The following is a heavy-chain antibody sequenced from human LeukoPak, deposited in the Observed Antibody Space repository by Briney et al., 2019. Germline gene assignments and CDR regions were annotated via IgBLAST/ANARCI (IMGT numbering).Heavy chain of an antibody. CDR3: ARLKQGIAAAGTYYYYMDV. CDR2: IYPGDSDT. D-gene: IGHD6-13*01. V-gene: IGHV5-51*01. Sequence: GESLKISCKGSGYSFTSYWIGWVRQMPGKGLEWMGIIYPGDSDTRYSPSFQGQVTISADKSISTAYLQWSSLKASDTAMYYCARLKQGIAAAGTYYYYMDVWGKGTTATVSS. CDR1: GYSFTSYW. J-gene: IGHJ6*03.